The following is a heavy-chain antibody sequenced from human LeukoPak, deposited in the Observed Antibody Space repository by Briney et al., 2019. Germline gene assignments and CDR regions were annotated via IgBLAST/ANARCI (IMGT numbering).Heavy chain of an antibody. CDR2: IYYSGST. V-gene: IGHV4-59*01. Sequence: TSETLSLTCTVSGGSISSYYWNWIRQPPGKGLEWIGYIYYSGSTNYNPSLKSRVTISVDTSKNQFSLRLSSVTAADTAVYYCAKGGTYGGGADYWGQGTLVTVSS. J-gene: IGHJ4*02. D-gene: IGHD1-26*01. CDR1: GGSISSYY. CDR3: AKGGTYGGGADY.